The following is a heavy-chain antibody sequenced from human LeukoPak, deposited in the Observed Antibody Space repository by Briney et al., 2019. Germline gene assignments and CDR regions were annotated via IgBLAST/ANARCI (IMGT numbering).Heavy chain of an antibody. CDR2: IYPGDSDT. D-gene: IGHD2-21*02. Sequence: GESLKISCRGSGYSFTSYWIGWVRQMPGKGLEWMGIIYPGDSDTRYSPSFQGQVTTSADKSISTAYLQWSSLKASDAAMYYCARHCVGDRDAFDIWGQGTMVTVSS. CDR3: ARHCVGDRDAFDI. J-gene: IGHJ3*02. CDR1: GYSFTSYW. V-gene: IGHV5-51*01.